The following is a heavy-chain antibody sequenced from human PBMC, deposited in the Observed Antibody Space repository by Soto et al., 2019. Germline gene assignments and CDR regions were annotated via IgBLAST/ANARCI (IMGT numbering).Heavy chain of an antibody. CDR3: AMLGGWSGGSSGMDV. D-gene: IGHD6-19*01. CDR2: IRRKANSYTT. V-gene: IGHV3-72*01. Sequence: EVQLVESGGGLVQPGGSLRLSCAASGLIFSDYHMDWLRQAPGKGLEWVGRIRRKANSYTTEYAASVKGRFTISRDDSKNSLYLQMNSLKSEDTAVYYCAMLGGWSGGSSGMDVWGQGTTVTVSS. J-gene: IGHJ6*02. CDR1: GLIFSDYH.